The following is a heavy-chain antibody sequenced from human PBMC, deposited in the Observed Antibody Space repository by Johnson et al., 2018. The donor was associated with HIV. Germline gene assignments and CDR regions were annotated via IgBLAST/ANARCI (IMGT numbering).Heavy chain of an antibody. V-gene: IGHV3-30*02. Sequence: VQLVESGGGLVQPGGSLRLSCAASGFTFSSYAMHWVRQAPGKGLEWVAVARFDEVSKYYIDSVQGRFTISRDNSKNTLYLQMDSLRPEDTALYYCAKSTQASILRESGPYGAFDIWGRGTMVTVSS. D-gene: IGHD3-10*01. J-gene: IGHJ3*02. CDR3: AKSTQASILRESGPYGAFDI. CDR1: GFTFSSYA. CDR2: ARFDEVSK.